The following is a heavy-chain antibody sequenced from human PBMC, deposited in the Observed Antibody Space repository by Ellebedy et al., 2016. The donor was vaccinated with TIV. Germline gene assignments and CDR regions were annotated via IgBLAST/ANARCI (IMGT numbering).Heavy chain of an antibody. CDR1: GYTLTEVT. CDR2: IDPEDGKT. CDR3: GTGDWTFLGMDV. V-gene: IGHV1-24*01. D-gene: IGHD2-21*02. Sequence: ASVKVSCXVSGYTLTEVTIHWVRQAPGKGLEWMGGIDPEDGKTIYAQKFQGRVTMTEDTFTDTAYLELSSLRSEDSVVYYCGTGDWTFLGMDVWGPGTTVTVS. J-gene: IGHJ6*02.